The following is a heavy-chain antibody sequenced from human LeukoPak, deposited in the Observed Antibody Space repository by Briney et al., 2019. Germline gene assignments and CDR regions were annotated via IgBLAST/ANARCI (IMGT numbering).Heavy chain of an antibody. Sequence: PSETLSLTCTVSGYSISSGYYWSWIRQPPGKGLEWIGYIYYSGSTNYNPSLKSRVTISVDTSKNQFSLKLSSVTAADTAVYYCARIITPTYYYDSGWFDPWGQGTLVTVSS. CDR3: ARIITPTYYYDSGWFDP. CDR1: GYSISSGYY. J-gene: IGHJ5*02. CDR2: IYYSGST. D-gene: IGHD3-22*01. V-gene: IGHV4-61*01.